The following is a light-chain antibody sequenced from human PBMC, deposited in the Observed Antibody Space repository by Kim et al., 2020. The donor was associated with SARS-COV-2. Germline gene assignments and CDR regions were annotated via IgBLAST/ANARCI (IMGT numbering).Light chain of an antibody. CDR1: SSNIGSNY. Sequence: ELTQPPSASGTPGQRVTISCSGSSSNIGSNYVYWYQRLPGTAPKLLIYRNNQRPSGVPDRFSGSKSGTSASLAISGLRSEDEADYYCATWDDSHVVFG. V-gene: IGLV1-47*01. CDR3: ATWDDSHVV. J-gene: IGLJ2*01. CDR2: RNN.